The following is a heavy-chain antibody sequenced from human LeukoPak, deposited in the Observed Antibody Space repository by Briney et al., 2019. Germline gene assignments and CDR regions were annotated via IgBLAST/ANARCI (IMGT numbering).Heavy chain of an antibody. V-gene: IGHV4-30-2*01. CDR1: GGSISSYY. J-gene: IGHJ4*02. D-gene: IGHD4-17*01. CDR3: ARAHYGDYADY. CDR2: IYHSGST. Sequence: TLSLTCTVSGGSISSYYWSWIRQPPGKGLEWIGYIYHSGSTYYNPSLKSRVTISVDRSKNQFSLKLSSVTAADTAVYYCARAHYGDYADYWGQGTLVTVSS.